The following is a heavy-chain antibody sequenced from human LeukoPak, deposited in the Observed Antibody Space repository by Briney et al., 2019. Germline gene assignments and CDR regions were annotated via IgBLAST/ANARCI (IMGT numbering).Heavy chain of an antibody. CDR2: IIPIFGTA. Sequence: SVKVSCKASGYTFTSYAMNWVRQAPGQGLEWMGGIIPIFGTANYAQKFQGRVTITTDESTSTAYMELSSLRSEDTAVYYCARAVAAAGTLDAFDIWGQGTMVTVSS. CDR3: ARAVAAAGTLDAFDI. V-gene: IGHV1-69*05. D-gene: IGHD6-13*01. J-gene: IGHJ3*02. CDR1: GYTFTSYA.